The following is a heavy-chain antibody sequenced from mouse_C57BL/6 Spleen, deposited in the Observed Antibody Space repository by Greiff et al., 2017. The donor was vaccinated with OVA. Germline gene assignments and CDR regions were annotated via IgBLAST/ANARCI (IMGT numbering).Heavy chain of an antibody. J-gene: IGHJ2*01. Sequence: VKVEESGPGLVQPSQSLSITCTVSGFSLTSYGVHWVRQSPGKGLEWLGVIWSGGSTDYNAAFISRLSISKDNSKSQVFFKMNSLQADDTAIYYCAREGYYGVYYFDYWGQGTTLTVSS. CDR1: GFSLTSYG. CDR2: IWSGGST. D-gene: IGHD1-1*01. CDR3: AREGYYGVYYFDY. V-gene: IGHV2-2*01.